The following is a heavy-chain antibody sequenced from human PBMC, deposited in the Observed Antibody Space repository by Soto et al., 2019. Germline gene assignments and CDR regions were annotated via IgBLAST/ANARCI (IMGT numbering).Heavy chain of an antibody. CDR2: IYTSGST. J-gene: IGHJ4*02. CDR1: GGSISSYY. D-gene: IGHD3-9*01. V-gene: IGHV4-4*07. CDR3: ARLNYDILTGYYYFDY. Sequence: SETLSLTCTVSGGSISSYYWSWIRQPAGKGLEWIGRIYTSGSTNYNPSLKSRVTMSVDTSKNQFSLKLSSVTAADTAVYYCARLNYDILTGYYYFDYWGQGTLVTVSS.